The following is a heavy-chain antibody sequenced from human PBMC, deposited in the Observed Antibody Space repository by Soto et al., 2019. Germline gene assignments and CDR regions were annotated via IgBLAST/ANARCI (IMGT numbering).Heavy chain of an antibody. CDR3: ARRVRDGYNSAFDY. Sequence: ESGPTLVNPTQTLTLTCTFSGFSLSTSGMCVSWIRQPPGKALEWLALIDWDDDKYYSTSLKARLTISKDTSKNQVVLTMTNMDPVDTATYYCARRVRDGYNSAFDYWGQGTLVTVSS. J-gene: IGHJ4*02. V-gene: IGHV2-70*01. D-gene: IGHD5-12*01. CDR1: GFSLSTSGMC. CDR2: IDWDDDK.